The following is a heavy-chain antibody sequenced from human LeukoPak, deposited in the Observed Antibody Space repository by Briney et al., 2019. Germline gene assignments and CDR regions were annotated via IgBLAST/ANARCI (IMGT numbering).Heavy chain of an antibody. V-gene: IGHV4-39*01. CDR2: IYYSGST. J-gene: IGHJ5*02. CDR1: GGSISSSSYY. Sequence: SETLSLTCTVSGGSISSSSYYWGWIRQPPGKGLEWIGSIYYSGSTYYNPSLKSRVTISVDTSKNQFSLKLSSVTAADTAVYYCARHQSDTLTGWEYCWFDPWGQGTLVTVSS. CDR3: ARHQSDTLTGWEYCWFDP. D-gene: IGHD3-9*01.